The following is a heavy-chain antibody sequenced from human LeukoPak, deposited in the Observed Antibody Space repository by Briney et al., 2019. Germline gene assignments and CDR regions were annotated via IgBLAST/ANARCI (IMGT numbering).Heavy chain of an antibody. D-gene: IGHD2-2*02. CDR2: ISDSGGST. CDR3: AKDLYTRGDVFDN. V-gene: IGHV3-23*01. CDR1: GFTFSSYA. J-gene: IGHJ4*02. Sequence: GGSLRLSCAASGFTFSSYAMNWVRQAPGKGLEWVSAISDSGGSTYYADSVKGRFTISRDDSENTVYLQMNSLRAEDTAIYYCAKDLYTRGDVFDNWGQGTLVTVSS.